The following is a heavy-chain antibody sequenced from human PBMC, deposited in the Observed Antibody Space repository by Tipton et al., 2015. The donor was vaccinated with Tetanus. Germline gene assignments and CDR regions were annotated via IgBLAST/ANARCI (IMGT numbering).Heavy chain of an antibody. V-gene: IGHV4-59*05. J-gene: IGHJ4*02. CDR3: ARQQTYCTNGFCPFEN. CDR2: IYYSGST. CDR1: GGSISSYY. D-gene: IGHD2-8*01. Sequence: TLSLTCTVSGGSISSYYWSWIRQPPGKELEWIGSIYYSGSTYYNPSLKSRVTISVDTSKNQFSLRLSSVTAADTAVYYCARQQTYCTNGFCPFENWGQGTLVPVSS.